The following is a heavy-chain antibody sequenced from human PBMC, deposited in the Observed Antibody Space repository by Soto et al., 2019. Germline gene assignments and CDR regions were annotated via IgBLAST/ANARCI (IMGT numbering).Heavy chain of an antibody. Sequence: VSLRLSCAASGLTFSGSAMHWVRQASGKGLEWVGRIRSKANSYATAYAASVKGRFTISRDDSKNTAYLQMNSLKTEDTAVYYCTSAYCGGDCYSDYYYYGMAVWGQGTTVTVSS. D-gene: IGHD2-21*02. CDR1: GLTFSGSA. CDR2: IRSKANSYAT. CDR3: TSAYCGGDCYSDYYYYGMAV. J-gene: IGHJ6*02. V-gene: IGHV3-73*01.